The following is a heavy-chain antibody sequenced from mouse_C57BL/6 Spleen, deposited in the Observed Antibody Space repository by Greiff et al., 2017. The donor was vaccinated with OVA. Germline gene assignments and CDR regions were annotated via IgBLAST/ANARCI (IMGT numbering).Heavy chain of an antibody. V-gene: IGHV5-4*03. CDR1: GFTFSSYA. J-gene: IGHJ4*01. CDR3: ASWATTVVAIYYYAMDY. CDR2: ISDGGRYT. Sequence: DVKLVESGGGLVKPGGSLKLSCAASGFTFSSYAMSWVRQTPEKRLAWVATISDGGRYTYYTDNVKGRFTISRDHANNNLYLQMSHLKAEDTAMYYCASWATTVVAIYYYAMDYWGQGTSVTVSS. D-gene: IGHD1-1*01.